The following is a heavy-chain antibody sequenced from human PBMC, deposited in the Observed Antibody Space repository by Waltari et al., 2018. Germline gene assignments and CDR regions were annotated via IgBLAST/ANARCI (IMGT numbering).Heavy chain of an antibody. V-gene: IGHV3-74*01. J-gene: IGHJ2*01. D-gene: IGHD2-21*01. CDR1: GFTFSSTW. Sequence: EVQLVESGGGLVQPGGSLRLSCAASGFTFSSTWMHWVRQPPGKGLVWVSRTNSDGSSTSYVDSVKGRFTISRDNAKSTVYLQMNSLRAEDTAVYYCARINRLRNWYFDLWGRGTLVTVSS. CDR2: TNSDGSST. CDR3: ARINRLRNWYFDL.